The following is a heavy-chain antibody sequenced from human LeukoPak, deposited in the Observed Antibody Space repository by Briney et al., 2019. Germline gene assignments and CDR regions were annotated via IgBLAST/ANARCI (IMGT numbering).Heavy chain of an antibody. J-gene: IGHJ4*02. CDR2: ISWNSGSI. CDR3: AKEGRDGRNFDY. CDR1: GFTFDDYA. D-gene: IGHD5-24*01. Sequence: GGSLRLSCAASGFTFDDYAMHWVRQAPGKGLEWVSGISWNSGSIGYADSVKGRFTISRDNAKNSLYLQMNSLRAEDMALYYCAKEGRDGRNFDYWGQGTLVTVSS. V-gene: IGHV3-9*03.